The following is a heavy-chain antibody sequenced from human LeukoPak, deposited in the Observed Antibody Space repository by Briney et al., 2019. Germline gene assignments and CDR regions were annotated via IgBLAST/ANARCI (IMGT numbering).Heavy chain of an antibody. D-gene: IGHD5-12*01. CDR3: AKGGPLAVATRGDDY. Sequence: GGSLPLSCAASGFTFSSYGMHWVRQAPGKGLEWVAFIPYHGSNKYYADSVRGRLTISRDNSKNTLYLEMNSLRAEDTAVYYCAKGGPLAVATRGDDYWGQGTLVTVSS. J-gene: IGHJ4*02. CDR1: GFTFSSYG. V-gene: IGHV3-30*02. CDR2: IPYHGSNK.